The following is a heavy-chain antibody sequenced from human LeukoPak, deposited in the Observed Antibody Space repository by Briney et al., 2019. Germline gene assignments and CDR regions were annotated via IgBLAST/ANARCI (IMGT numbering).Heavy chain of an antibody. Sequence: GGSLRLSCAASGFTFSWYWMSWVRQAPGKGLEWVANIKQDGSEKYYVDSVKGRFTISRDNAKNSLYLQMNSLRAEDTAVYYCARGGGLDVWGQGATVTVSS. CDR2: IKQDGSEK. CDR1: GFTFSWYW. CDR3: ARGGGLDV. V-gene: IGHV3-7*04. J-gene: IGHJ6*02.